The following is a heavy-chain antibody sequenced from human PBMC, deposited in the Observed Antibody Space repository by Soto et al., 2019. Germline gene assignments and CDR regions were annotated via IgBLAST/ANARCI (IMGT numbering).Heavy chain of an antibody. J-gene: IGHJ5*02. V-gene: IGHV1-69*01. D-gene: IGHD3-3*01. CDR2: IIPIFGTA. CDR1: GGTFSSYA. CDR3: ASPKCRFWQQLDP. Sequence: QVQLVQSGAEVKKPGSSVKVSCKASGGTFSSYAISWVRQAPGQGLEWMGGIIPIFGTANYAQKFQGRVTITADESTSTAYMEQSSMRSEDTAVDYCASPKCRFWQQLDPWGQGTLVTVSS.